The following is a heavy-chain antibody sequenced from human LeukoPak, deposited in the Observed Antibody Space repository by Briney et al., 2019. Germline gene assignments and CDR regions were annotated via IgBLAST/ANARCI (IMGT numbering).Heavy chain of an antibody. D-gene: IGHD4-17*01. CDR3: AREILDYGDYGAFDI. CDR2: ISSSGSTI. CDR1: GFTFSDYY. J-gene: IGHJ3*02. Sequence: PGGSLRLSCAASGFTFSDYYMSWIRQAPGKGLEWVSYISSSGSTIYYADSVKGRFTISRDNAKNSLYLQMNSLRAEGTAVYYCAREILDYGDYGAFDIWGQGTMVTVSS. V-gene: IGHV3-11*04.